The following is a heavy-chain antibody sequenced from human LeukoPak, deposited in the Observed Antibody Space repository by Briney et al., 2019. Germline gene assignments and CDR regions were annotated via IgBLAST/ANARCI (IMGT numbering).Heavy chain of an antibody. D-gene: IGHD2/OR15-2a*01. J-gene: IGHJ1*01. CDR3: ARAGAYHFPN. CDR2: INTDTGGT. Sequence: GRSLRLSCAASGFTFTDYWMQWVRQVPGKGLVWVSSINTDTGGTYYADSLKGGFTISRGRAKSILYVQMDSWTAEDTAVYDCARAGAYHFPNWDRGTLATVSS. V-gene: IGHV3-74*01. CDR1: GFTFTDYW.